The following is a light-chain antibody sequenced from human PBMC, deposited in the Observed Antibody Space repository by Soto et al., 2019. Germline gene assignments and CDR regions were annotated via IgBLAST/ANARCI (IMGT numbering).Light chain of an antibody. CDR3: SSYTSSSTLGV. CDR2: EVS. CDR1: SSDVGGYNY. J-gene: IGLJ1*01. Sequence: QSALTQPASVSGSPGLSITISCTGTSSDVGGYNYVSWYQQHPGKAPKLMIYEVSNRPSGVSNRFSGSKSGNTASLTISGLQAEDEADYYCSSYTSSSTLGVFGTGTNVTVL. V-gene: IGLV2-14*01.